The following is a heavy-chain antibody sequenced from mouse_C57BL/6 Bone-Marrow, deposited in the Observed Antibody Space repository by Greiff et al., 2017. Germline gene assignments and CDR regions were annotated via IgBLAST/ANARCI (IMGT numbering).Heavy chain of an antibody. CDR3: ARDYGSSYWYFDV. V-gene: IGHV1-85*01. CDR1: GYTFTSYD. J-gene: IGHJ1*03. Sequence: QVKLQQSGPELVKPGASVKLSCKASGYTFTSYDINWVKQRPGQGLEWIGWIYPRDGSTKYNEKFKGKATSTVDKSSSTEYMELHSLTSEDSAVYFCARDYGSSYWYFDVWGRGTTVTVSS. CDR2: IYPRDGST. D-gene: IGHD1-1*01.